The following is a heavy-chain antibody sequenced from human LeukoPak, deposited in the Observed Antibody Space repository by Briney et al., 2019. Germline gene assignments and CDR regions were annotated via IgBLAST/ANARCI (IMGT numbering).Heavy chain of an antibody. CDR1: GYAIISGGFS. Sequence: SETLSLTCTVSGYAIISGGFSWNWIRQPPGKGLEWIGCIYDRGPAHYNPSLKGRFTISVDRPKNQFFLNVTSLTAADTAVYYCARSRQASGLFSSWGQGTLVVVSS. J-gene: IGHJ5*02. V-gene: IGHV4-30-2*01. CDR2: IYDRGPA. CDR3: ARSRQASGLFSS. D-gene: IGHD3-10*01.